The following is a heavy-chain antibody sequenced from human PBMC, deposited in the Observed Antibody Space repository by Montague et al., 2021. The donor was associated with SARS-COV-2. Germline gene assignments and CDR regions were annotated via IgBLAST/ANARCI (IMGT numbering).Heavy chain of an antibody. V-gene: IGHV4-34*01. CDR3: ARLGDGVVPSPILGVGHYYSCYSMDV. CDR1: GGSFSTYS. CDR2: IHHGGST. J-gene: IGHJ6*03. Sequence: SETLSLTCAVHGGSFSTYSWNWIRQPPGKGLEWVGEIHHGGSTNYNPSLKSRVTISADTSKNQFSLKLTSVAAADTAVYYCARLGDGVVPSPILGVGHYYSCYSMDVWGKGTTVTVSS. D-gene: IGHD3-10*01.